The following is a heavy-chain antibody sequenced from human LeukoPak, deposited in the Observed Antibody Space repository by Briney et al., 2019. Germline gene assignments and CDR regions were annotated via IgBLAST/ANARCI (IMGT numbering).Heavy chain of an antibody. J-gene: IGHJ4*02. D-gene: IGHD2-21*02. CDR1: GYTFTGYG. Sequence: ASVKVSCKASGYTFTGYGISWVRQAPGQGLEWMGWISAYNGNTNYAQKLQGRVTMTADTSTSTAYMELRSLRSDDTAVYYCARGVPQIVVVTATNYFDYWGQGILVTVSS. CDR2: ISAYNGNT. V-gene: IGHV1-18*01. CDR3: ARGVPQIVVVTATNYFDY.